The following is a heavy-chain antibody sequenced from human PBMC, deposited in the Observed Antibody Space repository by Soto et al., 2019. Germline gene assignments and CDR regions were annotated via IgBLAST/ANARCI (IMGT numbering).Heavy chain of an antibody. D-gene: IGHD2-15*01. V-gene: IGHV3-23*01. Sequence: GGSLRLSCAASGFTFSSYAMSWVRQAPGKGLEWVSAISGSGGSTYYADSVKGRFTISRDNSKNTLYLQMNSLRAEDTAVYYCAKDIYCSGGSCYAIDYWGQGTLVTVSS. CDR2: ISGSGGST. J-gene: IGHJ4*02. CDR3: AKDIYCSGGSCYAIDY. CDR1: GFTFSSYA.